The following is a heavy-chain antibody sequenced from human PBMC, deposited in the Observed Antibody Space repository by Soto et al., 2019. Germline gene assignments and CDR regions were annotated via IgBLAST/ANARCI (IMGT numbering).Heavy chain of an antibody. CDR3: AKDPYSSGPFDY. CDR1: GFTISSYA. D-gene: IGHD6-19*01. Sequence: EVQLLESGGGLVQPGGSLRLSCAASGFTISSYAMNWVRQAPGKGLEWVSTISGSGGSTYYADSVKGRFTISRDKSKNTLDLQMNSMRVEDTAVYYCAKDPYSSGPFDYWGQGILVTVSS. J-gene: IGHJ4*02. V-gene: IGHV3-23*01. CDR2: ISGSGGST.